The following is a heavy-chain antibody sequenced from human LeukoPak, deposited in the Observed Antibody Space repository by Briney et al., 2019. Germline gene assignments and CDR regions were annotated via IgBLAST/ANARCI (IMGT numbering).Heavy chain of an antibody. V-gene: IGHV4-39*01. CDR1: GGSISSNNYY. CDR2: INYGGTT. Sequence: SETLSLTCTVSGGSISSNNYYWSWIRQPPGREMEWIASINYGGTTYYNPSLKSRVTISVDTSKNQFSLRLSSVTAADTPLYLCARYVVSGAGKYYFDYWGQGSLVTVSS. J-gene: IGHJ4*02. CDR3: ARYVVSGAGKYYFDY. D-gene: IGHD3-10*01.